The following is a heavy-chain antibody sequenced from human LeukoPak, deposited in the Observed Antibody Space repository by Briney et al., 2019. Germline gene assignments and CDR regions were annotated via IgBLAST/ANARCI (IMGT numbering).Heavy chain of an antibody. CDR1: GYSFTSYW. Sequence: GESLKISCEGSGYSFTSYWIGWVRQMPGKGLEWMGIIYPGDSDTRYSPSFQGQVTISADKSISTAYLQWSSLKASDTAMYYCARVGTVAGTTYYYYYGMDVWGQGTTVTVSS. D-gene: IGHD6-19*01. J-gene: IGHJ6*02. CDR2: IYPGDSDT. V-gene: IGHV5-51*01. CDR3: ARVGTVAGTTYYYYYGMDV.